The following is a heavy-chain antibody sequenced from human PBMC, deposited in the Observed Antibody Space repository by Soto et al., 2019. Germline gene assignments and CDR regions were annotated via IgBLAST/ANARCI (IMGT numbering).Heavy chain of an antibody. D-gene: IGHD3-16*01. CDR3: VVDVAEVGKGELDY. Sequence: GGSLRLSCAASGFTFSSYIMHWVRQTPGKGLVWVSRITTDGSTTTYADSVRGRFTISRDNAKNTLYLQMNSLKVEDTAVYYCVVDVAEVGKGELDYWGQGALVTVSS. CDR2: ITTDGSTT. CDR1: GFTFSSYI. J-gene: IGHJ4*02. V-gene: IGHV3-74*01.